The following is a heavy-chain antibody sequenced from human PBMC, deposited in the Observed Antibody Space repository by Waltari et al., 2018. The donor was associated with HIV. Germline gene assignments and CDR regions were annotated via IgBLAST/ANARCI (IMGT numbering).Heavy chain of an antibody. CDR2: DSDYNGNR. CDR1: GYTFSSYA. D-gene: IGHD1-26*01. J-gene: IGHJ4*02. V-gene: IGHV1-18*01. Sequence: QVQLVQSGAEVKKPGASVKVSCKASGYTFSSYAINWVRQAPGQGLEWMGWDSDYNGNRNYAQKFQGRVTMTTDKSTSTAYMELRSLRSDDTAVYYCARGGGVVVGAMFDYWGQGTLVTVSS. CDR3: ARGGGVVVGAMFDY.